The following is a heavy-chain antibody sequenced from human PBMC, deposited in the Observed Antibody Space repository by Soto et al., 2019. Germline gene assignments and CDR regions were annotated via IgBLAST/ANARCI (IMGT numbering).Heavy chain of an antibody. V-gene: IGHV4-31*03. Sequence: PSETLSLTCTVSGGSISSGTSYWSWIRQRPGKGLEWIGYIFYSGSFYYTPSLRGRVMILADTSKNQFTLKLSSVTAADTAVYYCARGVRKSYYGSGSYYKWWFDPWGQGTLVTVSS. CDR2: IFYSGSF. D-gene: IGHD3-10*01. CDR1: GGSISSGTSY. CDR3: ARGVRKSYYGSGSYYKWWFDP. J-gene: IGHJ5*02.